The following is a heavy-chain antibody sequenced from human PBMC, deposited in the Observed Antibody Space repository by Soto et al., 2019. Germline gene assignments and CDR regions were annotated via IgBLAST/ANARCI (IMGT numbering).Heavy chain of an antibody. CDR1: GGSISSYY. J-gene: IGHJ4*02. V-gene: IGHV4-59*01. CDR2: IYYSGST. D-gene: IGHD2-21*02. CDR3: ATGKGYCGGDCYDY. Sequence: QVQLQESGPGLVKPSETLSLTCTVSGGSISSYYWSWIRQPPGKGLEWIGYIYYSGSTNYNPSLKSRVTISVDTSKSQFALKLSAVTAADTAVYYCATGKGYCGGDCYDYGGQGTLVTVSS.